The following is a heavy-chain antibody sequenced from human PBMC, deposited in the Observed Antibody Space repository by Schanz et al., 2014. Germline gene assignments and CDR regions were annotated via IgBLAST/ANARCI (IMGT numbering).Heavy chain of an antibody. V-gene: IGHV1-46*01. D-gene: IGHD3-9*01. CDR2: INPSSGTT. CDR1: GYTFTTYY. CDR3: ARETTIITGGAFDV. J-gene: IGHJ3*01. Sequence: QVQLVQSGAEVKKPGVSVKVSCKASGYTFTTYYMHWVRQAPGQGLEWMGKINPSSGTTRIAQNFQGRLTVTRDTSTSTVYMELRGLRSDDTAVYYCARETTIITGGAFDVWGQGTMVTVSS.